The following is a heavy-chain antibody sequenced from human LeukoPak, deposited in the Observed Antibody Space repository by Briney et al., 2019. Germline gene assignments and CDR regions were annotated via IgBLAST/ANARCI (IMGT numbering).Heavy chain of an antibody. D-gene: IGHD6-6*01. CDR1: GGSISSYY. CDR3: ARGVRSSSSRYYYYGMDV. V-gene: IGHV4-4*07. J-gene: IGHJ6*02. CDR2: IYTSGST. Sequence: SETLSLTCTVSGGSISSYYWSWIRQPAGKGLEWIGRIYTSGSTNYNPSLKSRVTMSVDTSKNQFSLKLSSVTAADTAVYYCARGVRSSSSRYYYYGMDVWGQGTTVSVSS.